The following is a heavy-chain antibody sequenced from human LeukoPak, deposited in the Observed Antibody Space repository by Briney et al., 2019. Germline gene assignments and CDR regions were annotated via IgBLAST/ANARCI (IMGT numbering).Heavy chain of an antibody. CDR3: ARDYYDSSGSRSY. J-gene: IGHJ4*02. Sequence: GASVKVSCKASGYTFTGYYMHWVRQAPGQGLEWMGWINPNSGGTNYAQKFQGRVTMTRDTSISTAYMELSRLRSDDTAVYYCARDYYDSSGSRSYWGQGTLVTVSS. D-gene: IGHD3-22*01. CDR2: INPNSGGT. CDR1: GYTFTGYY. V-gene: IGHV1-2*02.